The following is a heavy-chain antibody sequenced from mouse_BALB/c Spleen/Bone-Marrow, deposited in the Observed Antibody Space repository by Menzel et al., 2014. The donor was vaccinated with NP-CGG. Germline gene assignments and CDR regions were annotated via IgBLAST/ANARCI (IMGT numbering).Heavy chain of an antibody. Sequence: EVMLVESGGGLVQPGGSRKLSCVASGFTFSSFGMHWVRQAPEKGLEWVAYISNGSSPIYYADTVKGRFTISRDNPKNTLFLQMTSLRSEDTAMYYCARKGAMITHYYAMDYWGQGTSVTVSS. CDR1: GFTFSSFG. J-gene: IGHJ4*01. D-gene: IGHD2-4*01. CDR2: ISNGSSPI. V-gene: IGHV5-17*02. CDR3: ARKGAMITHYYAMDY.